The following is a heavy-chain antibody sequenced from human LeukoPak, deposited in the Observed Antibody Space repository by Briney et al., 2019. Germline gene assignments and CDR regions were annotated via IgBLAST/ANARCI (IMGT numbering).Heavy chain of an antibody. Sequence: PGGSLRLSCAGSGFTFSTHGMNWVRQAPGKGLEWVGFIRSKAYGGTTEYAASVKGRFTISRDDSKSIAYLQMNSLKTEDTAVYYCTRAGYYDSSGYWGDAFDIWGQGTMVTVSS. CDR3: TRAGYYDSSGYWGDAFDI. J-gene: IGHJ3*02. CDR2: IRSKAYGGTT. V-gene: IGHV3-49*04. D-gene: IGHD3-22*01. CDR1: GFTFSTHG.